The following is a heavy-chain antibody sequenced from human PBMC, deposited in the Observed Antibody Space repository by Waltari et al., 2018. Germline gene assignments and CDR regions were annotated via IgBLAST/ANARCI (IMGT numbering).Heavy chain of an antibody. CDR3: ARGYVGAFDM. V-gene: IGHV3-7*01. CDR2: IKQDGSSK. Sequence: EVQVVESGGGLVQPGVSLRRSCAASGFTFTNFYMTWVRQTPGKGLVGVASIKQDGSSKYYVASVRGRFTISRDNAKNSLFLQMNSLRAEDTAVYYCARGYVGAFDMWGQGTMVTVSS. CDR1: GFTFTNFY. D-gene: IGHD1-20*01. J-gene: IGHJ3*02.